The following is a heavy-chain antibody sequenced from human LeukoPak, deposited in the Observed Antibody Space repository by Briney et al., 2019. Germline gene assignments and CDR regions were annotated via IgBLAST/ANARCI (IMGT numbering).Heavy chain of an antibody. J-gene: IGHJ4*02. V-gene: IGHV1-69*04. CDR3: ARHILTGYDLDY. Sequence: SVKVSCKASGGTFSSYAISWVRQAPGQGLEWMGRIIPILGIANYAQKFQGRVTITADKSTSTAYMELSSLRSEDTAVYYCARHILTGYDLDYWGQGTLVTVSS. D-gene: IGHD3-9*01. CDR2: IIPILGIA. CDR1: GGTFSSYA.